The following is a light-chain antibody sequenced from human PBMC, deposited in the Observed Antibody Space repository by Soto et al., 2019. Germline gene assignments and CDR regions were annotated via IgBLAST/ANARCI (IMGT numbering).Light chain of an antibody. CDR1: SSDIGAYAY. CDR3: SSYTISSSVI. J-gene: IGLJ2*01. Sequence: QSALTQPASVSGSPGQSIAISCTGTSSDIGAYAYVSWYQQHPGKIPKLIVFDVNYRPSAVSSRFSGSKSGNTASLTISGLQAEDEADYYCSSYTISSSVIFGGGTQLTVL. CDR2: DVN. V-gene: IGLV2-14*03.